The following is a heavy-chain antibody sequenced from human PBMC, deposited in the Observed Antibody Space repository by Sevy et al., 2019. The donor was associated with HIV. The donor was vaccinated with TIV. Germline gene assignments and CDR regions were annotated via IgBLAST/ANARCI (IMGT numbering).Heavy chain of an antibody. CDR3: ARWTYYYDSSGYYWDHDAFDI. CDR2: IYYSGST. Sequence: SETLSLTYTVSGGSISSYYWSWIRQPPGKGLEWIGYIYYSGSTNYNPSLKSRVTISVDTSKNQFSLKLSSVTAADTAVYYCARWTYYYDSSGYYWDHDAFDIWGQGTMVTVSS. V-gene: IGHV4-59*01. CDR1: GGSISSYY. D-gene: IGHD3-22*01. J-gene: IGHJ3*02.